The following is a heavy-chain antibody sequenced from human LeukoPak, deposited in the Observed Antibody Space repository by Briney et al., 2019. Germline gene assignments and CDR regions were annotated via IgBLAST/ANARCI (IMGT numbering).Heavy chain of an antibody. Sequence: PSETLSLTCTVSGGSISSSSYYWGWIRQPPGKGLEWIGSIYYSGSTYYNPSLKSRVTISVDTSKNQFSLKLSSVTAADTAVYYCARDRGPSAFDIWGQGTMVTVSS. CDR1: GGSISSSSYY. CDR3: ARDRGPSAFDI. CDR2: IYYSGST. D-gene: IGHD5-24*01. V-gene: IGHV4-39*02. J-gene: IGHJ3*02.